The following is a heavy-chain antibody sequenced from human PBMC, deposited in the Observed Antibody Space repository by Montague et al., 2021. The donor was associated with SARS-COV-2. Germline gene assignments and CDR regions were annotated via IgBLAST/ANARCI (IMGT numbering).Heavy chain of an antibody. CDR2: IYHSGST. CDR3: ARTGYSNGWHSFDY. J-gene: IGHJ4*02. CDR1: GSSISSISW. D-gene: IGHD6-19*01. Sequence: SETLSLTCVVSGSSISSISWWSWVRQPPGKGLEWIGEIYHSGSTNYNPSLKSRVIISVDKSKNQFSLKLSSVTAADTAVYYCARTGYSNGWHSFDYWGQGTLVTVSS. V-gene: IGHV4-4*02.